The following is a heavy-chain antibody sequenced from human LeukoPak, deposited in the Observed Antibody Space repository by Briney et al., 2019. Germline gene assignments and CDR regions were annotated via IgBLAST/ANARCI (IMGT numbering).Heavy chain of an antibody. J-gene: IGHJ4*02. Sequence: ASVKVSCKAPGYTFTNYYIHWVRQAPGQGLEWMGLINPGGDNTNYAQNFQGRVTMTRDTSASTVYMELSSLRSEDTAVYYCARDKGRGYFDYWGQGTLVTVSS. CDR2: INPGGDNT. V-gene: IGHV1-46*01. CDR3: ARDKGRGYFDY. CDR1: GYTFTNYY.